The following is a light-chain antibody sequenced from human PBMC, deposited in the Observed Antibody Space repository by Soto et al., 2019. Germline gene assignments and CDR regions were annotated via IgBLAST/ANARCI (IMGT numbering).Light chain of an antibody. CDR2: GAS. Sequence: EIVSTQSSGTLSLSPGGGASLSCRASQSLSSSYLAWYQQQPGQAPRLLIYGASSRAIGTLARFRGSGSGTDFTITIRSMPPEEFATYHCKQLNSYPLFGEGQKGEI. CDR3: KQLNSYPL. CDR1: QSLSSSY. V-gene: IGKV3-20*01. J-gene: IGKJ4*01.